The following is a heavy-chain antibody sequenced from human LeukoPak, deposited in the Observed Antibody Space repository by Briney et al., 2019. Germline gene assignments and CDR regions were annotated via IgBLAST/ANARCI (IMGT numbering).Heavy chain of an antibody. CDR1: GFAFKSYT. J-gene: IGHJ6*03. CDR2: ITSSGSYI. CDR3: ARVAQGASTENYYYYYMDV. V-gene: IGHV3-21*01. D-gene: IGHD1-1*01. Sequence: KPGGSLRLSCAASGFAFKSYTIKWVRQAPGKGLEWVSSITSSGSYIYNADSVKGRFTISRDNAKNSLYLQMSSLRAEDTAVYYCARVAQGASTENYYYYYMDVWGKGTTVTVSS.